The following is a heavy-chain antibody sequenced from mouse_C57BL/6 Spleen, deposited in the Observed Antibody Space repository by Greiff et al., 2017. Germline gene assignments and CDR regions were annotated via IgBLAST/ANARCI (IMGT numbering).Heavy chain of an antibody. CDR2: ISSGGSYT. D-gene: IGHD2-5*01. J-gene: IGHJ3*01. CDR3: ARQGYSNYKFAY. Sequence: EVQLKESGGDLVKPGGSLKLSCAASGFTFSSYGMSWVRQTPDKRLEWVATISSGGSYTYYPDSVKGRFTISRDNAKNTLYLQMSSLKSEDTAMYYCARQGYSNYKFAYWGQGTLVTVSA. V-gene: IGHV5-6*01. CDR1: GFTFSSYG.